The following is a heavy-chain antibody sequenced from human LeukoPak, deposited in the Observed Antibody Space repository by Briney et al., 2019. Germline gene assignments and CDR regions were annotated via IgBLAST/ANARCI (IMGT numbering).Heavy chain of an antibody. CDR2: IYYSGSN. CDR1: GGSISSYY. CDR3: ARDNTSWSTGAYYYYGMDV. J-gene: IGHJ6*02. D-gene: IGHD2-2*01. V-gene: IGHV4-59*01. Sequence: SETLSLTCTVSGGSISSYYWSWIRQPPGKGLEWIGYIYYSGSNNYNPSLKSRVTISVDTSKNQFSLKLSSVTAADTAVYYWARDNTSWSTGAYYYYGMDVWGQGTTVTVSS.